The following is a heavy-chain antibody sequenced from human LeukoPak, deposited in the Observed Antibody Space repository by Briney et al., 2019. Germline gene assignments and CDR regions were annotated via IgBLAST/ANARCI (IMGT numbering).Heavy chain of an antibody. Sequence: GGSLRLSCAASGFTFSRAWMSWVRQAPGKGLEWVANIKEDGSEDYYADSVKGRFAISKDNAKNSLYLQMNNLRAEDTAMYYCARDADGYEDWGQGTLVVVSS. V-gene: IGHV3-7*01. D-gene: IGHD5-24*01. CDR3: ARDADGYED. CDR1: GFTFSRAW. CDR2: IKEDGSED. J-gene: IGHJ4*02.